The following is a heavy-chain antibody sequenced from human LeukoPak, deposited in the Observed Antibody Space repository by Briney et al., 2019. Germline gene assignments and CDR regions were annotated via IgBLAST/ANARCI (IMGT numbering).Heavy chain of an antibody. J-gene: IGHJ5*02. CDR3: AREYCSSTSCYAKAKNWFDP. CDR2: INHSGST. Sequence: PSETLSLTCAVYGGSFSGYYWSWSRQPPGKGLELIGEINHSGSTNYNPSLKSRVTISVDTSKNQFSLKLSSVTAADTAVYYCAREYCSSTSCYAKAKNWFDPWGQGTLVTVSS. V-gene: IGHV4-34*01. D-gene: IGHD2-2*01. CDR1: GGSFSGYY.